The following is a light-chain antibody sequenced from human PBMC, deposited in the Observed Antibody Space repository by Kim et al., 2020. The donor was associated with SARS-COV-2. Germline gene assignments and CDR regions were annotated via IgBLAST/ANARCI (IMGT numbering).Light chain of an antibody. CDR2: DAS. V-gene: IGKV3-11*01. CDR3: QQRTNWPLT. Sequence: EVVLTQSPATLSLSPGERATLSCRASQSVSSYLAWYQQKPGQAPKLLIYDASNRATGIPVRFSGSGSGTDFTLTINSLEPEDFAVYFCQQRTNWPLTFGGGTKVDTK. CDR1: QSVSSY. J-gene: IGKJ4*01.